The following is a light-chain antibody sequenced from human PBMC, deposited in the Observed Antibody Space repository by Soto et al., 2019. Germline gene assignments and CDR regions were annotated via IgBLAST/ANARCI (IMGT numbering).Light chain of an antibody. J-gene: IGKJ5*01. CDR3: QQYTGPPTT. CDR1: QSVSSSY. CDR2: GAS. V-gene: IGKV3-20*01. Sequence: ASQSVSSSYLAWYQQKPGQAPRLLIYGASSRATGIPDRFSGSGSGTDFTLTITRLEPEDSAVYFCQQYTGPPTTFGQGTRLEIK.